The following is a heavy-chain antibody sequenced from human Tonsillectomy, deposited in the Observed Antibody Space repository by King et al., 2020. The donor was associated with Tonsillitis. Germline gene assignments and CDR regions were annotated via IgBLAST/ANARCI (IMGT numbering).Heavy chain of an antibody. CDR3: ARRGITMDRGVPPFDI. Sequence: VQLVESGGGVVQPGRSLRLSCAASGFTFSSYAMHWVRQAPGKGLEWVAVISYDGSNKYYADSVKGRLTISRDNSKNTLYLQMNSLRVEDTAVYYCARRGITMDRGVPPFDIWGQGTMVTVSS. V-gene: IGHV3-30-3*01. CDR1: GFTFSSYA. CDR2: ISYDGSNK. J-gene: IGHJ3*02. D-gene: IGHD3-10*01.